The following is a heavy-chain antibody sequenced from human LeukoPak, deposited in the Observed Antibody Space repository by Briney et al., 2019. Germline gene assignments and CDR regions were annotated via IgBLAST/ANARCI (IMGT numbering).Heavy chain of an antibody. V-gene: IGHV1-46*01. Sequence: ASVKVSCKASGYTFTSYYMHWVRQAPGQGLEWMGIINPRGGNTSYAQKFQGRVTMTRDTSPSQVYMELSSLRSEDTAVYYCARDSALAGYCSSTSCYGPWFDPWGQGTLVTVSS. CDR1: GYTFTSYY. CDR3: ARDSALAGYCSSTSCYGPWFDP. J-gene: IGHJ5*02. D-gene: IGHD2-2*01. CDR2: INPRGGNT.